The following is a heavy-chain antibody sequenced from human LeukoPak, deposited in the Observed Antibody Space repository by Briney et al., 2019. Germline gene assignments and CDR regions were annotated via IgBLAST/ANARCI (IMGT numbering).Heavy chain of an antibody. CDR2: ISAYNGNT. CDR3: ATPAGY. D-gene: IGHD6-25*01. Sequence: ASGRVSFTPSVYTFTIYGISWVRQAPGQGLEWMGWISAYNGNTNYAQKLQGRVTMTTDTSTSTAYMELRSLRSDDTAVYYCATPAGYWGQGTLVTVSS. V-gene: IGHV1-18*01. J-gene: IGHJ4*02. CDR1: VYTFTIYG.